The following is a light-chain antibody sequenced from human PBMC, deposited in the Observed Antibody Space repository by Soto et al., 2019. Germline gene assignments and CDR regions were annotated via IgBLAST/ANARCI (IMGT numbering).Light chain of an antibody. J-gene: IGKJ1*01. V-gene: IGKV1-5*01. CDR3: QQYNSYSPT. Sequence: DIQMTQSPSTLSASVGETVTITCRASQIVSRWLAWYQQKPCKAPRLLVYDASILAIGVPSRFSGSGSGTELTLTFTSLQPDDFGTYHCQQYNSYSPTFGPGTKV. CDR2: DAS. CDR1: QIVSRW.